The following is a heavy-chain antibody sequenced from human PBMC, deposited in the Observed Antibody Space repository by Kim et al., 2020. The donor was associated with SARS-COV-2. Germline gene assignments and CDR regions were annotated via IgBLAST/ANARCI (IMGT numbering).Heavy chain of an antibody. CDR3: AREEAGIAAAGPPFDY. Sequence: QKVQGRVTMTRDMSTSTVYMELSSLRSEDTAMYYCAREEAGIAAAGPPFDYWGQGTLVTVSS. V-gene: IGHV1-46*01. J-gene: IGHJ4*02. D-gene: IGHD6-13*01.